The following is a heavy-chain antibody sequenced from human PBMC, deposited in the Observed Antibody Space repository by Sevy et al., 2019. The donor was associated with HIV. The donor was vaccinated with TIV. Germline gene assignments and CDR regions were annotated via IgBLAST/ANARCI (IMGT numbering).Heavy chain of an antibody. Sequence: ASVKVSCKASGNTFTVYFVYWVRQVPGQGLEWMGWINPNSGDTNYAQNFQGRVTMTSDASISTAYMELSSLTSDDTAVYYCARGVTIFGVDYYFQHWGQGALVTVSS. CDR3: ARGVTIFGVDYYFQH. CDR1: GNTFTVYF. CDR2: INPNSGDT. J-gene: IGHJ1*01. D-gene: IGHD3-3*01. V-gene: IGHV1-2*02.